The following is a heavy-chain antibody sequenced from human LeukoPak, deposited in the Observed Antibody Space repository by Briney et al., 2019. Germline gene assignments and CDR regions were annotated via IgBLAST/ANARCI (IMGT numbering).Heavy chain of an antibody. V-gene: IGHV3-13*01. CDR3: ARVNMDRGAAFDI. CDR2: IGXAGDT. CDR1: GXXXSXXX. J-gene: IGHJ3*02. D-gene: IGHD3-10*01. Sequence: GGSLRLSCAASGXXXSXXXXXXVXXXXXQXXXXVSAIGXAGDTYYPGSVKGRFTISRENAKNSLYLQMNSLRAGDTAVYYCARVNMDRGAAFDIWGQGTKVTVSS.